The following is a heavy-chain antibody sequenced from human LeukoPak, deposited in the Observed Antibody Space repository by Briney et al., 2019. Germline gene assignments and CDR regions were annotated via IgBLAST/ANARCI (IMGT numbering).Heavy chain of an antibody. CDR2: SYYSGSS. CDR1: GGSISSYY. J-gene: IGHJ6*03. CDR3: ARVDIVVVPATITYYYYMDV. Sequence: SETLSLTCTVSGGSISSYYWSWIRQPPGKGLEWIGYSYYSGSSNYNPSLKSRVTISVDTSKNQFSLKLSFVTAADTAVYYCARVDIVVVPATITYYYYMDVWGKGTTVTVSS. V-gene: IGHV4-59*01. D-gene: IGHD2-2*03.